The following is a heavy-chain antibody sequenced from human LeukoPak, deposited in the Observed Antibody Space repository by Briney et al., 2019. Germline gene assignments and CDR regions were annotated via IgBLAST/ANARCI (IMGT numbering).Heavy chain of an antibody. Sequence: GGSLRLSCAASGFTFDDYTMHWVRQAPGKGLEWVSLISWDGGSTYYADSVKGRFTISRDNSKNSLYLQMNSLRTEDTALYYWAKDGEVGATGFYYYYMDVWGKGTTVTVSS. V-gene: IGHV3-43*01. CDR1: GFTFDDYT. D-gene: IGHD1-26*01. CDR2: ISWDGGST. J-gene: IGHJ6*03. CDR3: AKDGEVGATGFYYYYMDV.